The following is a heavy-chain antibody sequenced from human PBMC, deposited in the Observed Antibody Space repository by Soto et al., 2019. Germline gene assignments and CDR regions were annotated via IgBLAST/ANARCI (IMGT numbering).Heavy chain of an antibody. D-gene: IGHD2-21*01. Sequence: SVKVSCKASGGTFRSYAINWVRQAPGQGLEWMGGIIPMFGKPNYAEKFLGRVTISADESTRTAYMEVSSLKSEDTAVYYCARSMETNYFYCMDVWGLGTTVTVSS. V-gene: IGHV1-69*13. CDR2: IIPMFGKP. CDR3: ARSMETNYFYCMDV. CDR1: GGTFRSYA. J-gene: IGHJ6*02.